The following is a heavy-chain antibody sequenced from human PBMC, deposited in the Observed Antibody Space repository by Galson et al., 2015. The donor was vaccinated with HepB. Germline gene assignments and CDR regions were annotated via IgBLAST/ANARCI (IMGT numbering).Heavy chain of an antibody. CDR1: GFTFSNAW. D-gene: IGHD6-13*01. CDR2: IKSKTDGGTT. Sequence: SLRLSCAASGFTFSNAWMSWVRQAPGKGLEWVGRIKSKTDGGTTDYAAPVKGRFTISRDDSKNTLYLQMNSLKTEDTAVYYCAKGVGQQLVRGYFDYWGQGTLVTVSS. J-gene: IGHJ4*02. CDR3: AKGVGQQLVRGYFDY. V-gene: IGHV3-15*01.